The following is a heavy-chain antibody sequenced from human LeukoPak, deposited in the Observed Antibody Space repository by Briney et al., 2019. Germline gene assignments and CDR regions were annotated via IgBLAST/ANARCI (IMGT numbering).Heavy chain of an antibody. J-gene: IGHJ5*02. V-gene: IGHV3-7*01. CDR1: EFTFTSYW. CDR2: IKQDGSEK. D-gene: IGHD2-21*01. Sequence: GGSLRLSCAASEFTFTSYWMSWVRQTPGKGLEWVASIKQDGSEKNYLDFMKGRFTISRDNAKNTLYLQMNSLRAEDTAVYYCARDGGDFNWFDPWGQGTLVTVSS. CDR3: ARDGGDFNWFDP.